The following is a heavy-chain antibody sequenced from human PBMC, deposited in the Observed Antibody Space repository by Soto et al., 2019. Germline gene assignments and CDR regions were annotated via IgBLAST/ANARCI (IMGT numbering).Heavy chain of an antibody. Sequence: QVQLVQSGAEVKKPGASVKVSCKASGYTFTNYHIHWVRQATGQGLEWMGWMNPNSGDTGYAQKFQGRVTITADESTSTAYMELSSLRSEDTAVYYCARDLGIAARGGFDYWGQGTLVTVSS. CDR2: MNPNSGDT. V-gene: IGHV1-8*01. D-gene: IGHD6-6*01. CDR3: ARDLGIAARGGFDY. CDR1: GYTFTNYH. J-gene: IGHJ4*02.